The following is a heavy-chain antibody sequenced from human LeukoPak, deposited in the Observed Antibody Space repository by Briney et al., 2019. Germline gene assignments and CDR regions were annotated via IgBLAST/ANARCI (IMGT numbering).Heavy chain of an antibody. CDR2: IRYDGSNK. CDR1: GFTFSSYD. D-gene: IGHD2-2*01. Sequence: GGSLRLSCEASGFTFSSYDMHWVRQAPGKGLEWVAFIRYDGSNKYYADSVKGRFTLSRGNSKNTLYLQMNSLRAEDTAVYYCATLPATTYYFHYWGQGTLVTVSS. J-gene: IGHJ4*02. CDR3: ATLPATTYYFHY. V-gene: IGHV3-30*02.